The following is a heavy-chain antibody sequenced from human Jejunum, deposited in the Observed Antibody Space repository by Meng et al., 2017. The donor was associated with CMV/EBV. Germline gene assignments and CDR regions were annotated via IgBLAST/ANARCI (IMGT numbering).Heavy chain of an antibody. CDR2: ISNIGSFK. CDR3: GDFEAG. D-gene: IGHD3-3*01. Sequence: LGLSLAASGLTFSGYWIPWVRQAPGKGLVWVSSISNIGSFKACADSVKGRFTVSRDNAKNTAYLQMNSLTVEDAAVYYCGDFEAGWGQGTLVTVSS. CDR1: GLTFSGYW. J-gene: IGHJ4*02. V-gene: IGHV3-74*01.